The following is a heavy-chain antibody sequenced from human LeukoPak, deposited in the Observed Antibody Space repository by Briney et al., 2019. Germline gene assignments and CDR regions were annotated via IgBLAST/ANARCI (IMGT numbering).Heavy chain of an antibody. D-gene: IGHD3-16*01. CDR3: VRGSTLRHYQY. V-gene: IGHV4-39*01. CDR2: IYYSGST. Sequence: SETLSPTCTVSGGSISSSTYYWGWIRRPPGKGLEWIGSIYYSGSTCYNPSLKSRVTLSVDTSKNQFSLKLSSVTAADTAVYYCVRGSTLRHYQYWGQGTLVTVSS. CDR1: GGSISSSTYY. J-gene: IGHJ4*02.